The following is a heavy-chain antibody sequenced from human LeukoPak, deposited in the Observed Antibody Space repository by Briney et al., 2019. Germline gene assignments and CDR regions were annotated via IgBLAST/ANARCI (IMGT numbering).Heavy chain of an antibody. Sequence: GGSLRLSCAASGFTFSSYSMNWVRQAPGKGLEWVSSISSSSSYLYYADSVKGRFTISRDNAKNSLYLQMNSLRAEDTAVYYCARMPRVAAAGGDYFDYWGKGTLVTVSS. V-gene: IGHV3-21*01. J-gene: IGHJ4*02. CDR1: GFTFSSYS. D-gene: IGHD6-13*01. CDR2: ISSSSSYL. CDR3: ARMPRVAAAGGDYFDY.